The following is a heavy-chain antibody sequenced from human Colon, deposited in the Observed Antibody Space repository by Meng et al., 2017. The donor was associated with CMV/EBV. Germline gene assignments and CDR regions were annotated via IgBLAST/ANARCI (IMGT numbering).Heavy chain of an antibody. CDR2: IRSKAYGGTT. CDR3: TRDPYPTHVLRFLEWLSYGMDV. J-gene: IGHJ6*02. D-gene: IGHD3-3*01. V-gene: IGHV3-49*04. Sequence: GSLRLSCTASGFTFGDYAMSWVRQAPGKGLEWVGFIRSKAYGGTTEYAASVKGRFTISRDDSKSIAYLQMNSLKTEDTAVYYCTRDPYPTHVLRFLEWLSYGMDVWGQGTTVTVSS. CDR1: GFTFGDYA.